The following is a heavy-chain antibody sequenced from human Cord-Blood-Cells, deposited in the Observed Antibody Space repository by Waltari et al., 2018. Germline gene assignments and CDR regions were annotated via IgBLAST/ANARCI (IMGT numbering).Heavy chain of an antibody. CDR3: ALTTPGIAAAGIGYFDL. D-gene: IGHD6-13*01. J-gene: IGHJ2*01. V-gene: IGHV4-38-2*02. CDR1: GYSISSGYY. Sequence: QVQLQESGPGLVKPSETLSLTCTVSGYSISSGYYRGWIRQPPGKGLEWIGGIYHSGSTYYNPSLKSRVTISVDTSKNQFSLKLSSVTAADTAVYYCALTTPGIAAAGIGYFDLWGRGTLVTVSS. CDR2: IYHSGST.